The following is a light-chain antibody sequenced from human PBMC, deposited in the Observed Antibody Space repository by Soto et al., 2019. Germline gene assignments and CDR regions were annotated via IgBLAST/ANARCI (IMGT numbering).Light chain of an antibody. Sequence: DIQMTQSPSTLSASVGDRVTITCRASQSISSWLAWYQQKPGQAPKLLIYKASTLQSGVPSRFSGSGSGTEFTLAISSLQPDDSATYYCQQYNDNSTCGQGTKVDIK. CDR2: KAS. CDR3: QQYNDNST. V-gene: IGKV1-5*03. J-gene: IGKJ1*01. CDR1: QSISSW.